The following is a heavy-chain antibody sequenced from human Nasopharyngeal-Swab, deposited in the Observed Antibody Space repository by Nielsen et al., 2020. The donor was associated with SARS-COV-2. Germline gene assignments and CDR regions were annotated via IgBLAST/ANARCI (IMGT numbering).Heavy chain of an antibody. J-gene: IGHJ4*02. CDR3: ASGPNPNFFDF. CDR2: ISNSGNT. D-gene: IGHD1-14*01. CDR1: GVSVNNGDYY. V-gene: IGHV4-30-4*01. Sequence: SETLSLTCSVFGVSVNNGDYYWSWIRQPPGKGLEWIGLISNSGNTLYNPSLESRVAMSLDTSKNQFSLELRSVTAADTAVLYCASGPNPNFFDFWGQGSLVTVSS.